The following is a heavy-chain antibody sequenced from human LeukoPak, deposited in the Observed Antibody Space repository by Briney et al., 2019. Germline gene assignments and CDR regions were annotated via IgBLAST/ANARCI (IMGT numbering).Heavy chain of an antibody. CDR1: GFTFSNAW. D-gene: IGHD4-17*01. J-gene: IGHJ4*02. CDR3: VRRFAS. Sequence: GGSLRLSCAASGFTFSNAWMNWVRQAPGKGLEWVSYISPSGSTIYYPDSVKGRFTISRDDAKNSLYLQMNSLRAEDTAVYYCVRRFASWGQGTLVTVSS. CDR2: ISPSGSTI. V-gene: IGHV3-11*04.